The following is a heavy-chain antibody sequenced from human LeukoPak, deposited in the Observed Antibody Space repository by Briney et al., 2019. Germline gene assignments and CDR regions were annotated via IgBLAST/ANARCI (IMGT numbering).Heavy chain of an antibody. J-gene: IGHJ6*02. CDR3: ARGGRNKGYGMDV. D-gene: IGHD2/OR15-2a*01. V-gene: IGHV4-34*01. CDR1: GGSFSGYY. CDR2: INHSGST. Sequence: SETLSLTCAVYGGSFSGYYWSWIRQPPGKGLEWIGEINHSGSTNYNPSLKSRVTISVDTSKNQFSLKLSSVTAADTAVYYCARGGRNKGYGMDVWSQGTTVTVSS.